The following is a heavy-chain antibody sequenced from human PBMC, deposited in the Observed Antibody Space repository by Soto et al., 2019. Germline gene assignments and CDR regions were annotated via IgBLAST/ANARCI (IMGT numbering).Heavy chain of an antibody. J-gene: IGHJ6*02. V-gene: IGHV1-18*01. CDR2: ISAYNGNT. CDR1: GYTFTSYG. Sequence: GASVKVSCKASGYTFTSYGISWVRQAPGQGLEWMGWISAYNGNTNYAQKFQGRVTITRDTSASTAYMELSSLRSEDTAVYYCARESAAMVRGVYYYYYGMDVWGQGTTVTVSS. D-gene: IGHD3-10*01. CDR3: ARESAAMVRGVYYYYYGMDV.